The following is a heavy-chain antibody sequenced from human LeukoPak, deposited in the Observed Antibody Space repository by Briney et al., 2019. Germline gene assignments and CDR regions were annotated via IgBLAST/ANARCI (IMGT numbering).Heavy chain of an antibody. CDR3: AIAAAGTNYYYGMDV. D-gene: IGHD6-13*01. CDR2: IYYSGST. Sequence: SETLSLTCTVSGGSISSYYWSWIRQPPGKGLEWIGYIYYSGSTNYNPSLKSRVTISVDTSKNQFSLKLSSVTAADTAVYYCAIAAAGTNYYYGMDVWGQGTTVTVSS. V-gene: IGHV4-59*01. J-gene: IGHJ6*02. CDR1: GGSISSYY.